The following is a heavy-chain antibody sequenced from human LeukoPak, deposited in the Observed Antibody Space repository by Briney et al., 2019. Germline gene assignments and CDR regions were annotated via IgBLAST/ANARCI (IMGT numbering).Heavy chain of an antibody. J-gene: IGHJ4*02. CDR3: ARDLVATIFYFDY. D-gene: IGHD5-12*01. CDR1: GGSISSSSDY. V-gene: IGHV4-39*02. Sequence: SETLSLTCTVSGGSISSSSDYWGWIRQAPGKGPEWIGSIYYHENTYYNSSLKSRVTISVDTSKNQFSLKLNSVTAADTAVYFCARDLVATIFYFDYWGQGTLVTVSS. CDR2: IYYHENT.